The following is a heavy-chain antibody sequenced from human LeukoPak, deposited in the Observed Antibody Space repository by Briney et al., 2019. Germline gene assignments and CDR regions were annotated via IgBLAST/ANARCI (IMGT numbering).Heavy chain of an antibody. CDR1: GGSISSYY. D-gene: IGHD1-26*01. V-gene: IGHV4-59*08. CDR2: IYYSGST. CDR3: ASMGATDNWFDP. J-gene: IGHJ5*02. Sequence: SETLSLTCTVSGGSISSYYWSWIRQPPGKGLAWIGYIYYSGSTNYNPSLKSRVTISVDTSKNQFSLKLSSVTAADTAVYYCASMGATDNWFDPWGQGTLVTVSS.